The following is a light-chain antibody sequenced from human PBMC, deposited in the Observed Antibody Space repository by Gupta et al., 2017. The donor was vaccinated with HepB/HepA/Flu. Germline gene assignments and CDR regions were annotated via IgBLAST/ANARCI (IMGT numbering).Light chain of an antibody. V-gene: IGLV7-46*01. Sequence: GGTITLTCGSSTGPVTSTHYPYWFQQKPGQAPTTLIYDTNNKQSWTFARFSGSLLGGKAALTLSGAQPEDEADYYCLLSYSGVRVFGGGTKLTVL. CDR3: LLSYSGVRV. CDR2: DTN. J-gene: IGLJ2*01. CDR1: TGPVTSTHY.